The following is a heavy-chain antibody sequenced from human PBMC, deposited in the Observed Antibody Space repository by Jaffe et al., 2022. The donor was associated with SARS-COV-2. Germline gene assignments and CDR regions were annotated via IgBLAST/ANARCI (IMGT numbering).Heavy chain of an antibody. CDR2: IYYSGST. Sequence: QVQLQESGPGLVKPSQTLSLTCTVSGGSISSGGYYWSWIRQHPGKGLEWIGYIYYSGSTYYNPSLKSRVTISVDTSKNQFSLKLSSVTAADTAVYYCARDRKYSGYDTLGWFDPWGQGTLVTVSS. CDR3: ARDRKYSGYDTLGWFDP. CDR1: GGSISSGGYY. D-gene: IGHD5-12*01. V-gene: IGHV4-31*03. J-gene: IGHJ5*02.